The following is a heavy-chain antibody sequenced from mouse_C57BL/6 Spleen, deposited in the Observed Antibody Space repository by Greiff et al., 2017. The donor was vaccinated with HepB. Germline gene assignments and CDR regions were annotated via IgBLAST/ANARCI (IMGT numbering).Heavy chain of an antibody. CDR2: IDPETGGT. CDR1: GYTFTDYE. J-gene: IGHJ2*01. V-gene: IGHV1-15*01. CDR3: TRRLANFDY. D-gene: IGHD1-2*01. Sequence: VKLMESGAELVRPGASVTLSCKASGYTFTDYEMHWVKQTPVHGLEWIGAIDPETGGTAYNQKFKGKAILTADKSSSTAYMELRSLTSEDSAVYYCTRRLANFDYWGQGTTLTVSS.